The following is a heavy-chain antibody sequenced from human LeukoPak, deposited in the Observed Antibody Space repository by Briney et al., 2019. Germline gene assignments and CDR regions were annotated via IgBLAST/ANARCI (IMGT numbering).Heavy chain of an antibody. Sequence: PSETLSLTCTVSGGSISSGGYYWSWIRQHPGKGLEWIGYIYFGGSTNYNPSLQSRVTISVDTSRNQFSLNLISVTAADTAVYYCARQYQLLHWFDPWGQGTLVTVSS. V-gene: IGHV4-61*08. CDR1: GGSISSGGYY. J-gene: IGHJ5*02. CDR3: ARQYQLLHWFDP. D-gene: IGHD2-2*01. CDR2: IYFGGST.